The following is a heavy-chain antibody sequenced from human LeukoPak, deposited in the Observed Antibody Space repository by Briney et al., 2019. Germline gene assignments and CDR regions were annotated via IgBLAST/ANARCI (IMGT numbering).Heavy chain of an antibody. J-gene: IGHJ4*02. V-gene: IGHV1-58*02. Sequence: ASVKVSCKASGFTFTSSAMQWVRQVRGQRLEWIGWIVVGSGNTNYAQKFQERVTITRDMSTSTAYMELSSLRSEDTAVYYCAADVNYDSSGLGYWGQGTLVTVSS. D-gene: IGHD3-22*01. CDR1: GFTFTSSA. CDR2: IVVGSGNT. CDR3: AADVNYDSSGLGY.